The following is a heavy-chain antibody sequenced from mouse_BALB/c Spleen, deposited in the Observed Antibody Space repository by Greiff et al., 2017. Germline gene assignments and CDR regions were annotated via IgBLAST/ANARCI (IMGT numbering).Heavy chain of an antibody. CDR2: INPYNDGT. CDR3: ARIYDGYYEAMDY. CDR1: GYTFTSYV. V-gene: IGHV1-14*01. J-gene: IGHJ4*01. Sequence: EVQVVESGPELVKPGASVKMSCKASGYTFTSYVMHWVKQKPGQGLEWIGYINPYNDGTKYNEKFKGKATLTSDKSSSTAYMELSSLTSEDSAVYYCARIYDGYYEAMDYWGQGTSVTVSS. D-gene: IGHD2-3*01.